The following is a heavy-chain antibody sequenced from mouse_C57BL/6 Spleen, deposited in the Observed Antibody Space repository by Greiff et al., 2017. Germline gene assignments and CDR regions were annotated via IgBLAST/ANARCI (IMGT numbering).Heavy chain of an antibody. V-gene: IGHV5-17*01. CDR1: GFTFSDYG. D-gene: IGHD2-4*01. CDR2: ISSGSSTI. Sequence: EVQVVESGGGLVKPGGSLKLSCAASGFTFSDYGMHWVRQAPEKGLEWVAYISSGSSTIYYADTVKGRFTISRDNAKNTLFLQMTSRMSEDTAMYYGARLGLRRDWYFDVWGTGTTVTVSS. J-gene: IGHJ1*03. CDR3: ARLGLRRDWYFDV.